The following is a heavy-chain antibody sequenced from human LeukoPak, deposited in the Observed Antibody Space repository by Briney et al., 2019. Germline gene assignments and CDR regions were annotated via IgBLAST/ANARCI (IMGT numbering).Heavy chain of an antibody. J-gene: IGHJ6*03. CDR3: ARDPSSSWYVYYYYYMDV. D-gene: IGHD6-13*01. CDR2: INPNSGGT. CDR1: GYTFTGYY. Sequence: GASVKVSCKASGYTFTGYYMHWVRQAPGQGLEWMGWINPNSGGTNYAQKFQGRVTMTRGTSISTAYMELSRLRSDDTAVYYCARDPSSSWYVYYYYYMDVWGKGTTVTISS. V-gene: IGHV1-2*02.